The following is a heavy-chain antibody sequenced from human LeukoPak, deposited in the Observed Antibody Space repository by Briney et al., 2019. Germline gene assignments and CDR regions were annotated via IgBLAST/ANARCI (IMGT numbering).Heavy chain of an antibody. D-gene: IGHD2-15*01. J-gene: IGHJ4*02. Sequence: GASVKVSCKASGYTFTGYYMHWVRQAPGQGLEWMGRINPNSGGTNYAQKFQGRVTMTRDTSISTASMELSRLRSDDTAVYYCASIGYCSGGSCYSIYYFDYWGQGTLVTVSS. CDR2: INPNSGGT. V-gene: IGHV1-2*06. CDR1: GYTFTGYY. CDR3: ASIGYCSGGSCYSIYYFDY.